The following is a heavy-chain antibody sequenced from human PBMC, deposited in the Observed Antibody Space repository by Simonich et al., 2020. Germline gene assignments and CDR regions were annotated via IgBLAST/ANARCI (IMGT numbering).Heavy chain of an antibody. CDR2: INPNKGGK. D-gene: IGHD7-27*01. V-gene: IGHV1-2*01. CDR1: GYTFPGYY. CDR3: ARSGDFDY. Sequence: QVQLVQSGAEVKKPGASVKVSCKDSGYTFPGYYMHWVRQAPGQGLEGRGWINPNKGGKNYAQKFQGRVTSTRYTSISTAYMELSRLRSDDTAVYYCARSGDFDYWGQGTLVTVSS. J-gene: IGHJ4*02.